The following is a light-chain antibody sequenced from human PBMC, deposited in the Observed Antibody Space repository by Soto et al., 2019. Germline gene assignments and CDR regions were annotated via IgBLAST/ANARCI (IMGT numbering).Light chain of an antibody. CDR1: QGINND. CDR3: QELNTYR. V-gene: IGKV1-9*01. J-gene: IGKJ2*03. CDR2: AAS. Sequence: DIPLTQSPSSLSASVGDRVTITCRASQGINNDLAWYQQKPGKAPKLLIYAASTLQSGVPSRFSGSGSGTEFTLTISSLQPEDFATFYCQELNTYRFGQGTKLEIK.